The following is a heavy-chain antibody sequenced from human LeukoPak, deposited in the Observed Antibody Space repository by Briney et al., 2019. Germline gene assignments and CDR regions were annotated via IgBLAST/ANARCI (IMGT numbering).Heavy chain of an antibody. CDR2: INQDGSET. CDR1: GFTFSSHW. V-gene: IGHV3-7*01. Sequence: GGSLRLSCAGSGFTFSSHWMNWVRQAPGKGLEWVAHINQDGSETYYVDSVKGRFTISRDNAENSLYLQMHSLRAEDTAVYYCARDSYRALEYWGRGTLVTVSS. J-gene: IGHJ4*02. CDR3: ARDSYRALEY. D-gene: IGHD1-14*01.